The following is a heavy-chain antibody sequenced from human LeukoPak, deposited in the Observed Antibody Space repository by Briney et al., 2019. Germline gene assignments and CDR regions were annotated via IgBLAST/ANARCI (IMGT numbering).Heavy chain of an antibody. Sequence: ASVKVACKASGYTFTTYDMTWVRQATGQGLEWMGWMNPSSGNAGYAQNFQGRVTMTRNTSISTAYMELSSLKSEDTAVYYCARGRYYGSGSYYFDYWGQGTLATVSS. D-gene: IGHD3-10*01. J-gene: IGHJ4*02. CDR2: MNPSSGNA. CDR1: GYTFTTYD. CDR3: ARGRYYGSGSYYFDY. V-gene: IGHV1-8*01.